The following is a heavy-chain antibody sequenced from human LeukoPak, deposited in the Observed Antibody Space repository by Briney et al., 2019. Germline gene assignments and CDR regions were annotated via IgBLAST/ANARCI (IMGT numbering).Heavy chain of an antibody. CDR2: IYSGGST. J-gene: IGHJ4*02. V-gene: IGHV3-53*01. CDR1: GFTVSSNY. D-gene: IGHD6-13*01. CDR3: ARGRSLYVAPLDY. Sequence: GGSLRLSCAVSGFTVSSNYMSGGRQAPGKGLEWVSVIYSGGSTYYADSVKGRFTISRDNSKNTLYLQMNSLRAEDTAVYYCARGRSLYVAPLDYWGQGTLVTVSS.